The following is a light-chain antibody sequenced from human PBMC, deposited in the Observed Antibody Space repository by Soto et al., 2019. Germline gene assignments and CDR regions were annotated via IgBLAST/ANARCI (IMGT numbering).Light chain of an antibody. J-gene: IGLJ2*01. Sequence: QSALTQPASVSGSPGQSITISCTGTSSDVGAYNYFSWYQQHPGKAPKLMIFEVSDRPSGVSNRFSGSKSGNTASLTISGLQAEDEADYYCSSYTSSNTLVFGGGTKVTDL. CDR1: SSDVGAYNY. CDR3: SSYTSSNTLV. V-gene: IGLV2-14*01. CDR2: EVS.